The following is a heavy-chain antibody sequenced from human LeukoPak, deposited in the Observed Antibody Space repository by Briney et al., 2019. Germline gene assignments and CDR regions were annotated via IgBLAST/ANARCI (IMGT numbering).Heavy chain of an antibody. Sequence: SETPSLTCTVSGGSISSYYWSWIRQPPGKGLEWIGYIYYSGSTNYNPSLKSRVTISVDTSKNQFSLKLSSVTAADTAVYYCARWTSRATVTSYYFDYWGQGTLVTVSS. CDR3: ARWTSRATVTSYYFDY. V-gene: IGHV4-59*08. CDR2: IYYSGST. D-gene: IGHD4-17*01. J-gene: IGHJ4*02. CDR1: GGSISSYY.